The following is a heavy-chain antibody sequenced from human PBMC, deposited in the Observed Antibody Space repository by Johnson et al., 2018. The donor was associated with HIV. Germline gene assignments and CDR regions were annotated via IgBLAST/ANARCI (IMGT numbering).Heavy chain of an antibody. CDR3: AKGDTVVGAKYAFDF. J-gene: IGHJ3*01. CDR2: IRYDGSNK. D-gene: IGHD1-26*01. V-gene: IGHV3-30*02. Sequence: VQLVESGGGVVQPGGSLRLSCAASGFTFRSYGMHWVRQAPGKGLEWVAFIRYDGSNKYYADSVKGRFTISRDYSKNTLYLQMNSLRAEDTAVYYCAKGDTVVGAKYAFDFWGQGTMVTVSS. CDR1: GFTFRSYG.